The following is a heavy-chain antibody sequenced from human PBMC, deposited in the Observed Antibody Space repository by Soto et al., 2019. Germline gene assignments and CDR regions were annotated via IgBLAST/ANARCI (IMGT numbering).Heavy chain of an antibody. CDR3: ARDRLASTGWPEA. D-gene: IGHD3-3*02. Sequence: SETLSLTCTVSGGSISSYYWSWIRQPPGKGLEWIGYISYSGSTNYNPSLKSRVTISVDTSKNQFSLRLSSVTAADTAVYYCARDRLASTGWPEAWGQGTLVTVSS. J-gene: IGHJ5*02. CDR2: ISYSGST. V-gene: IGHV4-59*01. CDR1: GGSISSYY.